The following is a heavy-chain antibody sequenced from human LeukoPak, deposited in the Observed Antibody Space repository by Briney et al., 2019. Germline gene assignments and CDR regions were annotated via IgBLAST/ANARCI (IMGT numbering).Heavy chain of an antibody. D-gene: IGHD4-17*01. Sequence: GGSLRLSCAASGFTFSSYAMSWVRQAPGKRLEWVSAISGSGGSTYYADSVKGRFTISRDNSKNTLYLQMNSLRAEDTAVYYCAKGGTTVTTSQPEFDYWGQGTLVTVSS. V-gene: IGHV3-23*01. CDR2: ISGSGGST. CDR3: AKGGTTVTTSQPEFDY. J-gene: IGHJ4*02. CDR1: GFTFSSYA.